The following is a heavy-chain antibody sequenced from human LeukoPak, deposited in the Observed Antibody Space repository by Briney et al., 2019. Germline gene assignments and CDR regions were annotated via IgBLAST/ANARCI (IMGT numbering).Heavy chain of an antibody. CDR2: LYYRGDT. D-gene: IGHD5-24*01. CDR3: ARDRTRRDGYNYGMDV. Sequence: SETLSLTCTVSGGSISSSSYYWGWIRQPPGKGLEWIGNLYYRGDTYYSPSLKSRVTISVDTSENQFSLKLRSVTAADTAVYYCARDRTRRDGYNYGMDVWGQGTTVTVSS. CDR1: GGSISSSSYY. V-gene: IGHV4-39*07. J-gene: IGHJ6*02.